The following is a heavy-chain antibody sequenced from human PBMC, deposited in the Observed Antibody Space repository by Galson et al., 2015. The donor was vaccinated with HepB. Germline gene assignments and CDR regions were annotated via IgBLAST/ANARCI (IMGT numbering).Heavy chain of an antibody. V-gene: IGHV1-69*04. CDR3: ARDSPGYSGYGY. Sequence: SVKVSCKASGGTFSSYAISWVRQAPGQGLEWMGRIIPILGIANYAQKFQGRVTITADKSTSTAYMELSSLRSEDTAVYYCARDSPGYSGYGYWGQGTLVTVSS. CDR1: GGTFSSYA. D-gene: IGHD5-12*01. J-gene: IGHJ4*02. CDR2: IIPILGIA.